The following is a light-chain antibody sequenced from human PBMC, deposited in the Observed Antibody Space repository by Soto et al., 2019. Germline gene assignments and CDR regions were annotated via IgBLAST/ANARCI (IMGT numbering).Light chain of an antibody. J-gene: IGLJ2*01. CDR3: SSYAGSNNLL. CDR2: EVN. CDR1: SSDVGGYNY. V-gene: IGLV2-8*01. Sequence: QSALTQPPSASGSPGQSVAISCTGTSSDVGGYNYVSWYQQHPGKAPKLMIYEVNKRPSGVPDRFSGSKSGNTASLTVSGLQAEDEADYYCSSYAGSNNLLFGGGTKFTVL.